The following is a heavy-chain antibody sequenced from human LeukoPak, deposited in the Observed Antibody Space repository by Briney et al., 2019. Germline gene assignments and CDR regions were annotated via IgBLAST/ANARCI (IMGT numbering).Heavy chain of an antibody. D-gene: IGHD3-10*01. V-gene: IGHV3-21*01. J-gene: IGHJ4*02. Sequence: GGSLRLSCAASGLTFGSCSMNWVRQAPGKGLEWVSSISSGSSHIYYADSVKGRFTISRDNAKNSLFLQMNSLRAEDTAVYYCATGGGWGQGTLVTVSS. CDR2: ISSGSSHI. CDR1: GLTFGSCS. CDR3: ATGGG.